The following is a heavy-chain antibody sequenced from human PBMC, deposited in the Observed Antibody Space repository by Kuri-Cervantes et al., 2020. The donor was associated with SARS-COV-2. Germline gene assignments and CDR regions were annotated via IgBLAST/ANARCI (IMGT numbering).Heavy chain of an antibody. V-gene: IGHV3-9*01. CDR1: GFTFDDYA. Sequence: GGSLRLSCAASGFTFDDYAMHWVRQAPGKGLEWVSGISWNSGSIGYADSVKGRFTISRDNAKNSLYLQMNSLRAEDTALYYCAKAVGRFLEWPPLYWGQGTLATVSS. D-gene: IGHD3-3*01. J-gene: IGHJ4*02. CDR2: ISWNSGSI. CDR3: AKAVGRFLEWPPLY.